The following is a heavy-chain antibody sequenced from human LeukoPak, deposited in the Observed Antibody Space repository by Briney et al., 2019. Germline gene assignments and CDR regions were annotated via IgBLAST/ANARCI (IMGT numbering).Heavy chain of an antibody. CDR1: GGSISSSSYY. CDR2: IYYSGST. CDR3: ARAPYGHNWFDP. Sequence: PSETLSLTCTVSGGSISSSSYYWGWIRQPPGKGLEWIGSIYYSGSTYYNPSLKSRVTISVDTSKNQFSLKLSSVTAADTAVYYCARAPYGHNWFDPWGQGTLVTVSS. V-gene: IGHV4-39*07. J-gene: IGHJ5*02. D-gene: IGHD4-17*01.